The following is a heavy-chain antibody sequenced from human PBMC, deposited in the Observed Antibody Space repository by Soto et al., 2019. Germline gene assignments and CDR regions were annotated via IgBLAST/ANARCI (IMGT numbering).Heavy chain of an antibody. D-gene: IGHD6-13*01. CDR1: GGTFSSYT. V-gene: IGHV1-69*02. Sequence: QVQLVQSGAEVKKPGSSVKVSCKASGGTFSSYTISWVRQAPGQGLEWMGRIIPILGIANYAQKFQGRVTITADKSTSTAYMELSSLRSEDTAVYYCASGVVSSSWYYEDDYWGQGTLVTVSS. J-gene: IGHJ4*02. CDR3: ASGVVSSSWYYEDDY. CDR2: IIPILGIA.